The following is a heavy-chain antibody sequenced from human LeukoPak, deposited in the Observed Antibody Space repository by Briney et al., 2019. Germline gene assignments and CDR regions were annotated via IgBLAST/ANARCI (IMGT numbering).Heavy chain of an antibody. Sequence: GGSLRLSCAASGFTFSSYAMSWVRQAPGKGLEWVSAISGSGGSTYYADSVKGRFTISRDNSKNTLYLQMNGLRPEDTAVYYCAKEGQRYYYHGVDVWGQGTTVTVSS. V-gene: IGHV3-23*01. CDR1: GFTFSSYA. CDR3: AKEGQRYYYHGVDV. J-gene: IGHJ6*02. D-gene: IGHD6-25*01. CDR2: ISGSGGST.